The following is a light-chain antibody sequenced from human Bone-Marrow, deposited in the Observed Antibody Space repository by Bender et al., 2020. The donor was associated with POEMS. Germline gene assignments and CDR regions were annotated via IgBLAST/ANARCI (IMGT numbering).Light chain of an antibody. J-gene: IGLJ3*02. CDR1: SSDVGAYNY. V-gene: IGLV2-14*03. CDR2: DVS. Sequence: QSALTQPASVSGSPGQSITISCTGTSSDVGAYNYVSWYQQHPGKAPKVMIYDVSNRPSGVSNRFSGSKSGNTASLTISGLQAEDEADYYYSSYTSISTWVFGGGTKLTVL. CDR3: SSYTSISTWV.